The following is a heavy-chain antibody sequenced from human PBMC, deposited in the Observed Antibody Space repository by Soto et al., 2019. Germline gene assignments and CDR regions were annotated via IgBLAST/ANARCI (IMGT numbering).Heavy chain of an antibody. CDR1: GYTFTSYA. D-gene: IGHD3-22*01. CDR2: INAVNGNT. Sequence: ASVKVSCKASGYTFTSYAMHWVRQAPGQRLEWMGWINAVNGNTNYSQKFQGRVTITRDKSTSTAYMELSSLRSEDTAVYYCAEAYYYDSSGYYYYGMDVWGQGTTVTVSS. CDR3: AEAYYYDSSGYYYYGMDV. V-gene: IGHV1-3*01. J-gene: IGHJ6*02.